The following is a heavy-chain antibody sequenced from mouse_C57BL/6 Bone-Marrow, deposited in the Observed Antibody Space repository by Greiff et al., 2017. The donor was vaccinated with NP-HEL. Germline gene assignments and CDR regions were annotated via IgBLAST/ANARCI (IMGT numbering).Heavy chain of an antibody. CDR1: GYTFTSYW. D-gene: IGHD2-5*01. CDR3: ASSYYSNSAWFAY. J-gene: IGHJ3*01. V-gene: IGHV1-64*01. CDR2: IHPNSGST. Sequence: QVQLQQSGAELVKPGASVKLSCKASGYTFTSYWMHWVKQRPGQGLEWIGMIHPNSGSTNYNEKFKSKATLTVDKSSSTAYMQISSLTSEDSAVYYCASSYYSNSAWFAYWGQGTLVTVSA.